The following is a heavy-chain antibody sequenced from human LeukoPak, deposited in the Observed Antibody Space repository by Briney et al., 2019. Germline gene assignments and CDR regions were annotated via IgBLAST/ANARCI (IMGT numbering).Heavy chain of an antibody. J-gene: IGHJ4*02. CDR2: INPSGGST. Sequence: ASVKVSCKASGYTFTSYYMHWVRQAPGQGLEWMGIINPSGGSTSYAQKFQGRVTMTRDTSTSTVYMELSSLRSEDTPVYYCARDRTDSSGYYHIDYWGQGTLVTVSS. D-gene: IGHD3-22*01. CDR3: ARDRTDSSGYYHIDY. V-gene: IGHV1-46*01. CDR1: GYTFTSYY.